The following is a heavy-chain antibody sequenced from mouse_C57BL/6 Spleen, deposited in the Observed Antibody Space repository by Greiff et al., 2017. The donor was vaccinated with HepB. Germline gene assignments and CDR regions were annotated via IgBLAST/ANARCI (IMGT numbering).Heavy chain of an antibody. CDR3: ARSWSTIVTTLPSTGTYFDY. V-gene: IGHV1-76*01. Sequence: QVQLQQSGAELVRPGASVKLSCKASGYTFTDYYINWVKQRPGQGLEWIARIYPGSGNTYYNEKFKGKATLTAEKSSSTAYMQLSSLTSEDSAVYFCARSWSTIVTTLPSTGTYFDYWGQGTTLTVSS. D-gene: IGHD2-5*01. CDR1: GYTFTDYY. J-gene: IGHJ2*01. CDR2: IYPGSGNT.